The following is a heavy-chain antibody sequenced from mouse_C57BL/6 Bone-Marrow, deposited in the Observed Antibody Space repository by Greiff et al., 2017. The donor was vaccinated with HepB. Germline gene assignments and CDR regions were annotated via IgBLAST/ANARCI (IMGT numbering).Heavy chain of an antibody. Sequence: VQLKESGPVLVKPGASVKMSCKASGYTFTDYYMNWVKQSHGKSLEWIGVINPYNGGTSYNQKFKGKATLTVDKSSSTAYMELNSLTSEDSAVYYCARSALLDYWGQGTTLTVSS. CDR3: ARSALLDY. D-gene: IGHD6-1*01. V-gene: IGHV1-19*01. J-gene: IGHJ2*01. CDR1: GYTFTDYY. CDR2: INPYNGGT.